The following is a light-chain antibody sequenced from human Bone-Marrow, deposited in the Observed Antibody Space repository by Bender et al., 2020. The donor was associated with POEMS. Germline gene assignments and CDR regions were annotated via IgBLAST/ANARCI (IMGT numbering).Light chain of an antibody. CDR1: SSDVGAYNL. CDR3: YSFTASNTHV. CDR2: EVT. Sequence: QSALTQPASVSGSPGQSITISCTGTSSDVGAYNLVSWYQQHPGTAPKLMIYEVTQRPSGVSNRFSGSKSGNTASLTISGLQAEDEADYYCYSFTASNTHVFGTGTTVTVL. V-gene: IGLV2-14*02. J-gene: IGLJ1*01.